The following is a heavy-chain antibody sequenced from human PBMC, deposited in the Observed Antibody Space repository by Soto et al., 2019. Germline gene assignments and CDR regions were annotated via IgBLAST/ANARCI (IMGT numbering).Heavy chain of an antibody. CDR3: ARDQNGSPHFDY. D-gene: IGHD1-26*01. V-gene: IGHV4-34*01. J-gene: IGHJ4*02. Sequence: SETLSLTCAVYGGSFSGYYWSWIRQPPGKGLEWIGEINPSGSTNYNPSLKSRVTISVDTSKNQFSLKVSSVTAADTAVYYCARDQNGSPHFDYWGQGTLVTVSS. CDR1: GGSFSGYY. CDR2: INPSGST.